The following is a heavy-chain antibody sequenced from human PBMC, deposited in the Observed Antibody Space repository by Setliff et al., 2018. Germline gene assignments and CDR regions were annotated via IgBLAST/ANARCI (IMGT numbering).Heavy chain of an antibody. CDR1: GYTFTGYY. Sequence: GASVKVSCKASGYTFTGYYMHWVRQAPGQGLEWMGGIIPIFGTANYAQKFQGRVTITADESTSTAYMELSSLRSDDTAVYYCARGNSNYYLFDYWGQGTLVTVS. V-gene: IGHV1-69*13. CDR3: ARGNSNYYLFDY. D-gene: IGHD4-4*01. J-gene: IGHJ4*02. CDR2: IIPIFGTA.